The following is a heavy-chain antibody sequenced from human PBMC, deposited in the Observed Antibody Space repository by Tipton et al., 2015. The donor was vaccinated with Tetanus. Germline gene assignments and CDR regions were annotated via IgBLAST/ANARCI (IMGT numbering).Heavy chain of an antibody. CDR1: GASISDKKYY. Sequence: SLTCTVSGASISDKKYYWGWIRQAPGKGLEWIASIYFQGDTYYSPSLKSRLTIDVDTSQNLFSLSLTSVTAADTAVYFCARHLYGYWFDPWGQGALVTVSS. V-gene: IGHV4-39*02. J-gene: IGHJ5*02. CDR2: IYFQGDT. D-gene: IGHD4-17*01. CDR3: ARHLYGYWFDP.